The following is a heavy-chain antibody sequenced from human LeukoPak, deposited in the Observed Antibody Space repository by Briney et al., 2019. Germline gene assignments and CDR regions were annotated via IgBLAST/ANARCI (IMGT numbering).Heavy chain of an antibody. CDR3: ARLSWRNRVGATAVYYFYT. D-gene: IGHD1-26*01. Sequence: SETLSLTCTVSGGSISSYYWRWIRQPPGKGREWIGYIYYSGSTNYNPSLKSRVTISVDTSKNQFSLKLSPVTAADTAVYYWARLSWRNRVGATAVYYFYTWGQ. CDR2: IYYSGST. V-gene: IGHV4-59*08. CDR1: GGSISSYY. J-gene: IGHJ4*02.